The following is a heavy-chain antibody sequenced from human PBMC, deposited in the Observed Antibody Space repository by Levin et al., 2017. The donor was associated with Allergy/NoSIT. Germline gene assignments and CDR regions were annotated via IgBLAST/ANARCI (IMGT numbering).Heavy chain of an antibody. D-gene: IGHD3-10*01. CDR2: IYYSGST. J-gene: IGHJ3*02. V-gene: IGHV4-59*01. CDR1: GGSISSYY. CDR3: ARDFLTNYYGSGSYYDGDAFDI. Sequence: SETLSLTCTVSGGSISSYYWSWIRQPPGKGLEWIGYIYYSGSTNYNPSLKSRVTISVDTSKNQFSLKLSSVTAADTAVYYCARDFLTNYYGSGSYYDGDAFDIWGQGTMVTVSS.